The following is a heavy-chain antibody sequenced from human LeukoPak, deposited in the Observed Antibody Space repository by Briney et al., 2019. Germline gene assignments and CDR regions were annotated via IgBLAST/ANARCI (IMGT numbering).Heavy chain of an antibody. Sequence: PGGSLRLSCAASGFTFSSYSMNWVRQAPGKGLEWVSSISSSSSYIYYADSVKGRFTISRDNAKNSLYLQMNSLRAEDTAVYYCARYYYDSSGYRFPFDYWGQGTLVTVSS. V-gene: IGHV3-21*01. CDR1: GFTFSSYS. CDR3: ARYYYDSSGYRFPFDY. CDR2: ISSSSSYI. J-gene: IGHJ4*02. D-gene: IGHD3-22*01.